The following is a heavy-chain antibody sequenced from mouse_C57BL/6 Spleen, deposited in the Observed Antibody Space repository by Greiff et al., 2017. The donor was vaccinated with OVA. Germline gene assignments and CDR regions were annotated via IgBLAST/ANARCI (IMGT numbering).Heavy chain of an antibody. CDR2: IYPGDGDT. Sequence: QVQLKESGPELVKPGASVKISCKASGYAFSSSWMNWVKQRPGKGLEWIGRIYPGDGDTNYNGKFKGKATLTADKSSSTAYMQLSSLTSEDSAVYVCARATTVVAPYYAMDYWGQGTSVTVSS. D-gene: IGHD1-1*01. CDR1: GYAFSSSW. CDR3: ARATTVVAPYYAMDY. J-gene: IGHJ4*01. V-gene: IGHV1-82*01.